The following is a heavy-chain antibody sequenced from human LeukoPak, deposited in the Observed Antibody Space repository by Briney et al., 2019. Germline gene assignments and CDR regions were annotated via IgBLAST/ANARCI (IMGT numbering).Heavy chain of an antibody. CDR2: IWYDGSNK. D-gene: IGHD5-18*01. V-gene: IGHV3-33*08. CDR1: GFTFSSYG. Sequence: GGSLRLSCAASGFTFSSYGMHWVRQAPCKGLEWVAVIWYDGSNKYYADSVKGRFTISRDNAKNSLYLQMNSLRAEDTAVYYCASDSYGFILFDYWGQGTLVTVSS. CDR3: ASDSYGFILFDY. J-gene: IGHJ4*02.